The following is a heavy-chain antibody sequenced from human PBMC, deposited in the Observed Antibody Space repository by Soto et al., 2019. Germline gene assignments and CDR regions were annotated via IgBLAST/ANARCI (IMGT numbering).Heavy chain of an antibody. CDR3: ARSYNTTWTAWGP. V-gene: IGHV4-59*01. CDR1: GGSISGYY. CDR2: IYYSGTT. Sequence: LSLTCTVSGGSISGYYWSWIRQPPGKGLEWIGYIYYSGTTNYNPSFKSRVSISVDTSKDQFSLKLNSVTAADTAVYYCARSYNTTWTAWGPWGQGTLVTVSS. D-gene: IGHD1-20*01. J-gene: IGHJ5*02.